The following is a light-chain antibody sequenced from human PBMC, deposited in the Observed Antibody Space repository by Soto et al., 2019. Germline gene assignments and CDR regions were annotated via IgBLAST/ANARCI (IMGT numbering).Light chain of an antibody. CDR2: AAS. V-gene: IGKV3-20*01. Sequence: EIVLTQSPGTLSLSPGERATLSCRASQSISNYLGWYQQRPGQSPRLLIYAASSRATGVPDRFSGGGSATDFTLTVSRLAPEDFAVYYCQQYGGSPRTFGQRTKLEIK. CDR1: QSISNY. J-gene: IGKJ2*01. CDR3: QQYGGSPRT.